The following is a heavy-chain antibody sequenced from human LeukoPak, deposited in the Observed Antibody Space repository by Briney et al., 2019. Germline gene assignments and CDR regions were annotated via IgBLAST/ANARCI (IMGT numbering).Heavy chain of an antibody. V-gene: IGHV3-73*01. J-gene: IGHJ5*01. Sequence: GGSLRLSCAASGFTFGAAAIHWVRQASGKGLEWVGHIRSKANNYATAYTASVKGRFTVSRDDSKDTAYLQMNSLTTEDTAVYFCTRHDWFDCWGQGTLVTVSS. CDR3: TRHDWFDC. CDR1: GFTFGAAA. CDR2: IRSKANNYAT.